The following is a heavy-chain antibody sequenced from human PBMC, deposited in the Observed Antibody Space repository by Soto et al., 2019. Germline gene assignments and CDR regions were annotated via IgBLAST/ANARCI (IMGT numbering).Heavy chain of an antibody. V-gene: IGHV5-51*01. CDR1: GYSFTSYW. Sequence: GESLKISCKGSGYSFTSYWIGWVRQMPGKGLEWMGIIYPGDSDTRYSPSFQGQVTISADKSISTAYLQWSSLKASDTAMYYCAAKYYYDSSGYYYEYYFDYRGKGTLVTVSS. CDR3: AAKYYYDSSGYYYEYYFDY. J-gene: IGHJ4*02. CDR2: IYPGDSDT. D-gene: IGHD3-22*01.